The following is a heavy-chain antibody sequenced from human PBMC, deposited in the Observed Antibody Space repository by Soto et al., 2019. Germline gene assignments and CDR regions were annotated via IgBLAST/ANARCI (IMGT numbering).Heavy chain of an antibody. CDR1: GGTFSSYA. CDR3: ARDHPYYYDSSGYYYVFDI. Sequence: QVQLLQSGAEVTKPGSSVKVSCKASGGTFSSYAISWVRQAPGQGLEWMGGIIPIFGTANYAQRFQGRVTITADDSTSTAYMELSSLRSEDTAVYYCARDHPYYYDSSGYYYVFDIWGQGTMVTVSS. CDR2: IIPIFGTA. D-gene: IGHD3-22*01. V-gene: IGHV1-69*12. J-gene: IGHJ3*02.